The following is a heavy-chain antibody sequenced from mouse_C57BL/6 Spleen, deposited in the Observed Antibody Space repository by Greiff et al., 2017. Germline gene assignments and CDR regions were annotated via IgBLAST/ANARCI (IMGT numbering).Heavy chain of an antibody. CDR3: ARDGGNYYGSSLDY. D-gene: IGHD1-1*01. CDR2: IHPNSGST. V-gene: IGHV1-64*01. J-gene: IGHJ2*01. CDR1: GYTFTSYW. Sequence: VQLQQPGAELVKPGASVKLSCKASGYTFTSYWMHWVKQRPGQGLEWIGMIHPNSGSTNYNEKFKSKATLTVDKSTSTAYMELSMLTSEDSARYYCARDGGNYYGSSLDYWGQGTTLTVSS.